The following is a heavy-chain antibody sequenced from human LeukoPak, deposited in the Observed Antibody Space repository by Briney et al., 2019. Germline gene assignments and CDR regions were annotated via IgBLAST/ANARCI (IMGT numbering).Heavy chain of an antibody. CDR2: INPSGGST. V-gene: IGHV1-46*01. CDR1: GYTFTSYY. D-gene: IGHD3-16*01. CDR3: ARGQNYDYVWGQNPIDY. J-gene: IGHJ4*02. Sequence: SVKVSCKASGYTFTSYYMHWVRQAPGQGLEWMGIINPSGGSTSYAQKFQGRVTMTRDTSTSTVYVELSSLRSEDTAVYYCARGQNYDYVWGQNPIDYWGQGTLVTVSS.